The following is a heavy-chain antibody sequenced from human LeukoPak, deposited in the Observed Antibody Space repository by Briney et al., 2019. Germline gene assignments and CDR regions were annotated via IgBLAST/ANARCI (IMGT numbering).Heavy chain of an antibody. D-gene: IGHD6-13*01. V-gene: IGHV4-34*01. CDR2: INHSGST. J-gene: IGHJ4*02. CDR3: ARGGKQQLSAYFDY. Sequence: SETLSLTCAVYGGSFSGYYWSWIRQPPGKGLEWIGEINHSGSTNCNPSLKSRVTISIDTSKNQFSLKLSSVTAADTAVYYCARGGKQQLSAYFDYWGQGTLVTVSS. CDR1: GGSFSGYY.